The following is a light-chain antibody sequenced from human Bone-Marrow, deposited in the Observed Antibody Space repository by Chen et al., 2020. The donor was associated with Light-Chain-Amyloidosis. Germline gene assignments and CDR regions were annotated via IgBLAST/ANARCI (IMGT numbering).Light chain of an antibody. CDR1: YLPTKY. CDR3: QSADSSGTYEVI. CDR2: RDT. J-gene: IGLJ2*01. V-gene: IGLV3-25*03. Sequence: SYELTQPPSVSVAPGQTARTNRSGDYLPTKYATWSQQQPGQAPVLVIHRDTERPSGISERFSGSSSGTTATLTISGVQAEDEADYHCQSADSSGTYEVIFGGGTKLTVL.